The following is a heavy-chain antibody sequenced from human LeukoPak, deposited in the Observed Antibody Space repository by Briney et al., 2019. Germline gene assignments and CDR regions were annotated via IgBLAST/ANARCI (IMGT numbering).Heavy chain of an antibody. J-gene: IGHJ4*02. CDR2: ISSSSSYI. CDR1: GFTFSSYS. V-gene: IGHV3-21*01. Sequence: GGSLRLSCAASGFTFSSYSMNWVRQAPGKGLEWVSSISSSSSYIYYADSVKGRFTISRDNAKNSLYLQMNSLRAEDTAVYYCALVQGGVPDPIDFDYWGQGTLVTVSS. CDR3: ALVQGGVPDPIDFDY. D-gene: IGHD3-10*01.